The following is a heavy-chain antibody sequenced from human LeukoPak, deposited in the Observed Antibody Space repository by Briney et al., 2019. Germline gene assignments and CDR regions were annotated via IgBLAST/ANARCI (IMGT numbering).Heavy chain of an antibody. CDR1: GFTFSSYW. CDR3: ARDTHLSIAVAGDY. Sequence: GGSLRLSCAASGFTFSSYWMSWVRQAPGKGLEWVSYISSSSSTIYYADSVKGRFTISRDNAKNSLYLQMNSLRAEDTAVYYCARDTHLSIAVAGDYWGQGTLVTVSS. V-gene: IGHV3-48*01. J-gene: IGHJ4*02. CDR2: ISSSSSTI. D-gene: IGHD6-19*01.